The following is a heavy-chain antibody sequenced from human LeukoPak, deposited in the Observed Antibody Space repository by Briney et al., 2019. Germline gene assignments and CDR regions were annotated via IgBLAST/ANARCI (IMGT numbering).Heavy chain of an antibody. CDR1: VGPFSGYY. D-gene: IGHD3-10*01. Sequence: PSETLSLTCAVYVGPFSGYYWSWIRQPPGKGLEWIGEINHSGSTNHNSSLKSRVTISVDTSKNQFSLKLSSVTAADTAVYYCARGYYGSGSHCCHMDVWGKGTTITVS. V-gene: IGHV4-34*01. J-gene: IGHJ6*03. CDR2: INHSGST. CDR3: ARGYYGSGSHCCHMDV.